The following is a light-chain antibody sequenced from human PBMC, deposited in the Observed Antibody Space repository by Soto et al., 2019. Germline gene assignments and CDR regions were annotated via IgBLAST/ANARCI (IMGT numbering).Light chain of an antibody. CDR1: SSDVGGYNY. CDR2: DVS. CDR3: SSYTRSSTLYVV. Sequence: HSALTQPASVSGSPGQSITISCTGTSSDVGGYNYVSWYQQHPGKAPKLMIYDVSNRPSGVSNRFSGSKSGNTASLTISGLQAEDEADYYCSSYTRSSTLYVVFAGGTQLTVL. J-gene: IGLJ2*01. V-gene: IGLV2-14*01.